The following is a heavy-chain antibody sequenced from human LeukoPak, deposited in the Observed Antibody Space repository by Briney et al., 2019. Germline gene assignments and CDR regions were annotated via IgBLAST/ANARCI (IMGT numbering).Heavy chain of an antibody. D-gene: IGHD6-13*01. Sequence: GGSLRLSCAASGFTFSSYWMHWVRQAPGKGLVWVSRINSDGSRTTYADSVKGRFTISRDNAKSSLYLQMNSLRSEDTALYYCANVFPRWSPCYYYYMDVWGKGTTVTISS. CDR1: GFTFSSYW. CDR2: INSDGSRT. J-gene: IGHJ6*03. V-gene: IGHV3-74*01. CDR3: ANVFPRWSPCYYYYMDV.